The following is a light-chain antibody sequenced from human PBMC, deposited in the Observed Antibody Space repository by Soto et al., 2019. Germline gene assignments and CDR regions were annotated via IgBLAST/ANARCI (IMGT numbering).Light chain of an antibody. V-gene: IGKV1-9*01. CDR3: QKLRMYPST. CDR2: AAS. Sequence: IQLTQSPSSLSASVGDRVTITCRASQDIAIYLAWYQQKPGEAPKLLIYAASTLYGGVPSRFSGSGTGTDFALTITSLQAEDFATYYCQKLRMYPSTFGGGTKVENK. CDR1: QDIAIY. J-gene: IGKJ4*01.